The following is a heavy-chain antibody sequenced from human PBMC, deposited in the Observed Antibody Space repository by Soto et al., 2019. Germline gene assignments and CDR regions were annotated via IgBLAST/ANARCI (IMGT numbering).Heavy chain of an antibody. Sequence: GGSLRLSCTASGFTFGDYAMSWFRQAPGKGLEWVGFIRSKAYGGTTEYAASVKGRFTISRDDSKSIAYLQMNSLKTEDTAVYYCTRENEVAGRGPWFDPWGQGTLVTVSS. V-gene: IGHV3-49*03. CDR2: IRSKAYGGTT. CDR3: TRENEVAGRGPWFDP. CDR1: GFTFGDYA. J-gene: IGHJ5*02. D-gene: IGHD6-19*01.